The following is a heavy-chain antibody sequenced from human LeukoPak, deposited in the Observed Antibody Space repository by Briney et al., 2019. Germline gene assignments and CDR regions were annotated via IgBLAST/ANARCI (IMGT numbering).Heavy chain of an antibody. CDR2: TYYRSKWYN. CDR1: GDSVSSNSAA. V-gene: IGHV6-1*01. Sequence: SQTLSLTCAISGDSVSSNSAAWNWIRQSPSRGLEWLGRTYYRSKWYNDYAVSVKSRITINPDTSKNQFSLQLNSVTPEDTAVYYRARDVLNLAGTNVYYFDYWGQGTLVTVSS. CDR3: ARDVLNLAGTNVYYFDY. D-gene: IGHD6-13*01. J-gene: IGHJ4*02.